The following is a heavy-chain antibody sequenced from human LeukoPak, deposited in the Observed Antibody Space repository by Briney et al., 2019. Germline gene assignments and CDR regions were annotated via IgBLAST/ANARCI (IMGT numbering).Heavy chain of an antibody. Sequence: GGSLRLSCAASGFAFNSYTIKWVRQAPGKGLEWVSAITSRGTHIYNADSVKGRFTISRDNAENSLYLQMNSLRAEDTAVYYCARGPGSGHYFDYWGQGTLVTVSS. CDR2: ITSRGTHI. J-gene: IGHJ4*02. D-gene: IGHD2-15*01. V-gene: IGHV3-21*01. CDR3: ARGPGSGHYFDY. CDR1: GFAFNSYT.